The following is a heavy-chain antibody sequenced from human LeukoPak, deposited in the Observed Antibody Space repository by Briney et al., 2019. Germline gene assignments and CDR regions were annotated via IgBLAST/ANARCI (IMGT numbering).Heavy chain of an antibody. Sequence: GASVKVSCKASGGTFSSYAISWVRQAPGQGLEWMGWINTNTGNPTYAQGFTGRFVFSLDTSVSTAYLQISSLKAEDTAVYYCARGRGAARESSGGVAYYFDYWGQGTLVTVSS. CDR1: GGTFSSYA. CDR2: INTNTGNP. V-gene: IGHV7-4-1*02. D-gene: IGHD6-6*01. CDR3: ARGRGAARESSGGVAYYFDY. J-gene: IGHJ4*02.